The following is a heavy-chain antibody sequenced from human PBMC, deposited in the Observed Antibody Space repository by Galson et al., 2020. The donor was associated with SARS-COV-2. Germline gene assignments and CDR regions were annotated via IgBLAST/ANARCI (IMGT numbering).Heavy chain of an antibody. CDR1: GGSIRSAGYY. V-gene: IGHV4-31*03. J-gene: IGHJ6*02. Sequence: SETLSLTCTVSGGSIRSAGYYWSWIRQNPGKGLEYIGYISYTGTTYYNPSLKSRLTISIDRSKRQFSLKLTSVTAADTAVYYCAREVDGTSTSCHSLDVWGQGTTVTVSS. CDR3: AREVDGTSTSCHSLDV. D-gene: IGHD2-2*01. CDR2: ISYTGTT.